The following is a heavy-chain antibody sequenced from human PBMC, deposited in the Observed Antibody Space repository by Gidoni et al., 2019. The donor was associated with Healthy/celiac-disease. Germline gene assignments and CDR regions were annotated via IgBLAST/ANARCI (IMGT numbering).Heavy chain of an antibody. J-gene: IGHJ6*02. V-gene: IGHV3-13*01. CDR2: IGTAGDT. D-gene: IGHD3-10*01. Sequence: EVQLVESGGGLVQPGGCLRLSCAASGLPCSSYDRHWVRQATGKGLEWVSAIGTAGDTYYPGSVKGRFTLSRENAKNSLYLQMNSLRAGDTAVYYCARERTYGSGSYIYYYGMDVWGQGTTVTVSS. CDR1: GLPCSSYD. CDR3: ARERTYGSGSYIYYYGMDV.